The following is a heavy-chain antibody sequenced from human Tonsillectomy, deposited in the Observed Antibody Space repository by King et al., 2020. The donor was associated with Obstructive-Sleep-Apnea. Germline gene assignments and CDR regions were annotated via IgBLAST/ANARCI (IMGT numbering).Heavy chain of an antibody. V-gene: IGHV3-33*06. CDR2: IWHDGSNE. Sequence: VQLVESGGGVVQPGRSLRLSCTASGFTFSNYGMHWVRQAPGKGLEWVAVIWHDGSNEYYADFAKGRFTISRDNSKNTLYLQMNRLRAGDTAVYYCAKDLRYLGYYFDHWGQGTLVTVSS. CDR3: AKDLRYLGYYFDH. CDR1: GFTFSNYG. J-gene: IGHJ4*02. D-gene: IGHD3-16*01.